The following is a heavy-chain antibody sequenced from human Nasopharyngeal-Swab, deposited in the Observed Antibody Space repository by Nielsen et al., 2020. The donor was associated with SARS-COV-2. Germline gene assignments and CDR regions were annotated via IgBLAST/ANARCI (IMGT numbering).Heavy chain of an antibody. Sequence: GSLRLSCAVYGESFSGYYWSWIRQPPGKGLEWIGEINHSGSTNYNPSLKSRVTISVDTSKNQFSLKLSSVTAADTAVYYCARGSRRYMAPGYWGQGTLVTVSS. CDR1: GESFSGYY. D-gene: IGHD5-12*01. V-gene: IGHV4-34*01. CDR3: ARGSRRYMAPGY. J-gene: IGHJ4*02. CDR2: INHSGST.